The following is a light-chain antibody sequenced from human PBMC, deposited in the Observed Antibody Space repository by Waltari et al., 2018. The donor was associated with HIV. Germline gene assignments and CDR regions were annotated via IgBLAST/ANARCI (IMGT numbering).Light chain of an antibody. CDR2: AAS. Sequence: EIVMTQSLVTLSVSPGQRATLSCRASQTISGNIPWYQQKPGQAPRLLIFAASTRATGVPARFSGSGFGTEFTLSISDLQSEDFAIYHCQQYIEWPLTFGQGTKVEVK. CDR1: QTISGN. CDR3: QQYIEWPLT. V-gene: IGKV3-15*01. J-gene: IGKJ1*01.